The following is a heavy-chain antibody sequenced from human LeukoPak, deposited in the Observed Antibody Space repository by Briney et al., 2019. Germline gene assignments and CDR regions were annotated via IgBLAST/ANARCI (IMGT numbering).Heavy chain of an antibody. J-gene: IGHJ4*02. CDR1: GFTFSSYC. D-gene: IGHD2-8*01. CDR2: INTDGSST. V-gene: IGHV3-74*01. CDR3: VKSPLGDCTNTKCSDR. Sequence: PGGSLRLSCAASGFTFSSYCMSWVRQAPGKGLVWVSRINTDGSSTSYADSVKGRFTISRDNAKNTLYLQMNSLGTEDTAMYHCVKSPLGDCTNTKCSDRWGQGILVTVSS.